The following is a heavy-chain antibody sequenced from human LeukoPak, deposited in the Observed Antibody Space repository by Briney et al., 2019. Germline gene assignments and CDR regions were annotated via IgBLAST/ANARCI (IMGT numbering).Heavy chain of an antibody. Sequence: SVKVSCKASGYTFTSYGISWVRQAPGQGLEWMGGIIPIFGTANYAQKFQGRVTITADESTSTAYMELSSLRSEDTAVYYCARDRVGIFDAFDIWGQGTMVTVSS. V-gene: IGHV1-69*13. J-gene: IGHJ3*02. CDR2: IIPIFGTA. CDR1: GYTFTSYG. CDR3: ARDRVGIFDAFDI. D-gene: IGHD3-3*01.